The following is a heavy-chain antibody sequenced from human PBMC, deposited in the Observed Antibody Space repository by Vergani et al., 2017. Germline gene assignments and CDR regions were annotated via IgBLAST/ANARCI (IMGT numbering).Heavy chain of an antibody. D-gene: IGHD4-11*01. Sequence: QVQLQQWGGGLLKPSETLSLTCVVNGGSFTSYHWTWIRQSPGEGLEWVGDIDHTGRPDYNPSLKSRLTMSADKSRNQFSLTRNSVTATDTAIYFCARVNTETNGHLYYYYYMDVWGQGTAVTVS. V-gene: IGHV4-34*01. J-gene: IGHJ6*03. CDR2: IDHTGRP. CDR1: GGSFTSYH. CDR3: ARVNTETNGHLYYYYYMDV.